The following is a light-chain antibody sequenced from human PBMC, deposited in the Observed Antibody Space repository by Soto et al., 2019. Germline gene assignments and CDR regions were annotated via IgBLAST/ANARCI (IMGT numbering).Light chain of an antibody. CDR3: QQRSNWPLT. J-gene: IGKJ4*01. Sequence: EIVLTQSPATLSLSPGERATLSCRASQSVSSYLAWYQQKPGQAPRLLIYDVSNRATGIPARFSGSGSGTDFTLTISSLEPEDFAIYYCQQRSNWPLTFGGGTKVEIK. CDR2: DVS. CDR1: QSVSSY. V-gene: IGKV3-11*01.